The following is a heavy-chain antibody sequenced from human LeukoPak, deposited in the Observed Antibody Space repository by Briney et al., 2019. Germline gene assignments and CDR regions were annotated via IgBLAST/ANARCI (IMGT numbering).Heavy chain of an antibody. CDR3: AKGHSSGWYNYFDY. CDR1: GFTFSSYG. V-gene: IGHV3-30*18. CDR2: ISYDGSNK. Sequence: PGRSLRLSCAASGFTFSSYGMHWVRQAPGKGLEWVAVISYDGSNKYYADSVKGRFTISRDNPKNTLYLQMNSLTAEDTAVYYCAKGHSSGWYNYFDYWGQGTLVTVSS. D-gene: IGHD6-19*01. J-gene: IGHJ4*02.